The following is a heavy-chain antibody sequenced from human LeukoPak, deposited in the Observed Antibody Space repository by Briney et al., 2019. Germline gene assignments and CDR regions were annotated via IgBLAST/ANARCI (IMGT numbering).Heavy chain of an antibody. D-gene: IGHD1-26*01. CDR3: AKGANSDTRYYFDY. V-gene: IGHV3-23*01. CDR1: GFTFGSYA. J-gene: IGHJ4*02. Sequence: GGSLRLSCAASGFTFGSYAMSWVRQAPGKGLEWVSSISASGGTIYYADSVKGRFTISRDNSKNTLFLQMKSLRVEHTAIYYCAKGANSDTRYYFDYWGQGSPVTVSS. CDR2: ISASGGTI.